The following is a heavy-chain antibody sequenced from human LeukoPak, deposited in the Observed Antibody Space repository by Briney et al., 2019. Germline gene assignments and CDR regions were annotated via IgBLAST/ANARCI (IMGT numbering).Heavy chain of an antibody. CDR2: IYNSGST. J-gene: IGHJ5*02. CDR1: GYSISSGYY. D-gene: IGHD6-13*01. CDR3: ARAYHSSWYLNWFDP. V-gene: IGHV4-38-2*02. Sequence: SETLSLTCTVSGYSISSGYYWGWIRQPPGRGLEWIGSIYNSGSTYYNPSLKSRVTISVDTSKNQFSLRLSSVTAPDTAVYYCARAYHSSWYLNWFDPWGQGTLVTVSS.